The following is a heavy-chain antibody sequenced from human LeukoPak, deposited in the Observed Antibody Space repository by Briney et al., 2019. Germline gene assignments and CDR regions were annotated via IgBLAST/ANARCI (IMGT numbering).Heavy chain of an antibody. CDR3: ARAADTAMYYYYYYMDV. CDR1: GGSISSYY. D-gene: IGHD5-18*01. Sequence: PSETLSLTCTVSGGSISSYYWSWIRQPAGKGLEWIGRIYTSGSTNYNPSLKSRVTMSVDTSKNQFSLKLSSVTAADTAVYYCARAADTAMYYYYYYMDVWGKGTTVTVSS. CDR2: IYTSGST. V-gene: IGHV4-4*07. J-gene: IGHJ6*03.